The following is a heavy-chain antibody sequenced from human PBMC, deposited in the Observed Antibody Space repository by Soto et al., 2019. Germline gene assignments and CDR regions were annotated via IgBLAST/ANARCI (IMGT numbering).Heavy chain of an antibody. CDR3: ARGADYYDSSGYYVPPFDY. CDR1: GYTFTSYY. J-gene: IGHJ4*02. V-gene: IGHV1-46*01. CDR2: INPSGGST. Sequence: ASVKVSCKASGYTFTSYYMHWVRQAPGQGLEWMGIINPSGGSTSYAQKFQDRVTMTRDTSTSTVYMELSSLRSEDTAVYYCARGADYYDSSGYYVPPFDYWGQGTLVTVSS. D-gene: IGHD3-22*01.